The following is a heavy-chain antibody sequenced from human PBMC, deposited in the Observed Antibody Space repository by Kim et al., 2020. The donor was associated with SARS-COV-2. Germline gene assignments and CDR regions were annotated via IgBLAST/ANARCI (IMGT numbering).Heavy chain of an antibody. Sequence: SETLSLTCTVSGGSISSYYWRWIRQPAGKGLEWIGRIYTSGSTNYNPSLKSRVTMSVDTSKNQFSLKLSSVTAADTAVYYCARDFREGYCSGGSCYQPGDYWGQGTLVTVSS. V-gene: IGHV4-4*07. J-gene: IGHJ4*02. CDR2: IYTSGST. CDR1: GGSISSYY. D-gene: IGHD2-15*01. CDR3: ARDFREGYCSGGSCYQPGDY.